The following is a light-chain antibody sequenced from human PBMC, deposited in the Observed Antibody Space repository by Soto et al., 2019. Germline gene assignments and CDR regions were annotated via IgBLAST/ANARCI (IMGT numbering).Light chain of an antibody. CDR1: SSDVGGYNY. V-gene: IGLV2-14*01. CDR3: SSYTSSSTHVV. J-gene: IGLJ2*01. CDR2: DGS. Sequence: QSVLTQPASVSGSPGQSITLSCTGTSSDVGGYNYVSWYQQHPGKAPKLMIYDGSNRPSVVSDRFSGSNSGNTASLTISGIQAEDEADYYCSSYTSSSTHVVFGGGTKVTVL.